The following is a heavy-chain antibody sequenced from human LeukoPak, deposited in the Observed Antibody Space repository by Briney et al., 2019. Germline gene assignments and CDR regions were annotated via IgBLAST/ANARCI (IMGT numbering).Heavy chain of an antibody. CDR2: IRGSSSST. CDR3: AKAQYGSGSYYYTLSVFDY. CDR1: GFTFSSYA. V-gene: IGHV3-23*01. J-gene: IGHJ4*02. Sequence: GGSLRLSCAASGFTFSSYAMSWVRQAPGKGLEWVSTIRGSSSSTYYADSVKGRFTISRDNSKNTLYLQMDSLRAEDTAVYYCAKAQYGSGSYYYTLSVFDYWGQGTLVTVPS. D-gene: IGHD3-10*01.